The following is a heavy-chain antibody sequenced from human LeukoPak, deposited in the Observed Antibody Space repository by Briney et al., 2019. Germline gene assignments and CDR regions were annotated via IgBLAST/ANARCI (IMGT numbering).Heavy chain of an antibody. CDR3: ARLMTYSSSWYASAIGY. J-gene: IGHJ4*02. CDR1: GYSFTSYW. Sequence: GESLKISCKGSGYSFTSYWIGWVRQMPGKGLEWMGIIYPGDSDTRYSPSFQGQVTISADKSISTAYLQWSSLKASDTAMYYCARLMTYSSSWYASAIGYWGQGPLVTVSS. CDR2: IYPGDSDT. D-gene: IGHD6-13*01. V-gene: IGHV5-51*01.